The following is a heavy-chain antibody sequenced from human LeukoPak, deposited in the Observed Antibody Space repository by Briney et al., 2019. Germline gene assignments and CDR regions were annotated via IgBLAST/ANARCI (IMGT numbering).Heavy chain of an antibody. J-gene: IGHJ3*02. Sequence: SETLSLTCAVYGGSFSGYYWSWIRQPPGKGLEWIGYIYYSGSTNYNPSLKSRVTISVDTSKNQFSLKLSSVTAADTAVYYCARERPAANAFDIWGQGTMVTVSS. CDR2: IYYSGST. CDR3: ARERPAANAFDI. V-gene: IGHV4-59*01. D-gene: IGHD2-2*01. CDR1: GGSFSGYY.